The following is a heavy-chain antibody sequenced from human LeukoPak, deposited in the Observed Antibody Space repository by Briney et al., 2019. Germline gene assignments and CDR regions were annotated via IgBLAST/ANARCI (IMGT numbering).Heavy chain of an antibody. D-gene: IGHD1-14*01. J-gene: IGHJ4*02. CDR1: GFAFSSLY. Sequence: GGSLRLSCAASGFAFSSLYMHWVRQAPGKGLVWVSRINIDGSSTTYADSVKGRFTISRDNTKNTLYLQMNSLRAEDTAVYYCARAITLSRSPAYWGQGTLVAVSS. V-gene: IGHV3-74*01. CDR2: INIDGSST. CDR3: ARAITLSRSPAY.